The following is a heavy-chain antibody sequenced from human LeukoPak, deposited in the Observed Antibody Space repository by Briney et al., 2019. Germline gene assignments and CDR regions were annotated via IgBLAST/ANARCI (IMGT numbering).Heavy chain of an antibody. J-gene: IGHJ3*02. CDR1: GYTFTDYY. CDR2: INPNSGDT. CDR3: ARADSDAFDI. V-gene: IGHV1-2*02. Sequence: ASVIVSCKASGYTFTDYYMHWVRQAPGQGLEWMGWINPNSGDTNNGQKFQGRVTMTRDTSISIAYMELSRLRSDDTAVYYCARADSDAFDIWGQGIIVTVSS.